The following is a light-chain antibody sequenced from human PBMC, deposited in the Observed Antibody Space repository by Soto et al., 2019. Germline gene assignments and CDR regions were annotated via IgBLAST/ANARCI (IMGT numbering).Light chain of an antibody. V-gene: IGLV2-8*01. J-gene: IGLJ3*02. CDR1: SSDVGGYDY. CDR3: SSFAGSNILV. CDR2: EVT. Sequence: QSVLTQPPSASGSPGQSVTISCTGTSSDVGGYDYVSWYQQHPDKAPRLMIYEVTKRPSGVPDRFSGSKSGNTASLTVSGLQADDEADYYCSSFAGSNILVFGGGTKVTVL.